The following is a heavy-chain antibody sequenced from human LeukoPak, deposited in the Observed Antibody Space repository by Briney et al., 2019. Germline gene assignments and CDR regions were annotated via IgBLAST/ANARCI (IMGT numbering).Heavy chain of an antibody. J-gene: IGHJ4*02. CDR2: INHSGST. D-gene: IGHD1-26*01. V-gene: IGHV4-34*01. CDR1: GGSFSGYY. CDR3: ATTGRFAEPPTY. Sequence: SETLSLTCAVYGGSFSGYYWSWIRQPPGKGLEWIGEINHSGSTNYNPSLKSRVTISVDTSKNQFSLKLSSVTAADTAVYYCATTGRFAEPPTYWGQGILVTVSS.